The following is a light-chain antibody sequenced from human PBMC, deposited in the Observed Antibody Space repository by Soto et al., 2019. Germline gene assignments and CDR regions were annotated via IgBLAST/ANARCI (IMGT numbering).Light chain of an antibody. CDR1: NIGSKS. Sequence: SSELTQAPSVSLAPGRTATITCGGANIGSKSVHWYQQKSGQAPVLVIFYDSDGPSGIPNRFSGSKSGNTATLTISRVEGGDEADYYCQVWDGGSDRVVFGGGTQLTVL. V-gene: IGLV3-21*04. J-gene: IGLJ2*01. CDR2: YDS. CDR3: QVWDGGSDRVV.